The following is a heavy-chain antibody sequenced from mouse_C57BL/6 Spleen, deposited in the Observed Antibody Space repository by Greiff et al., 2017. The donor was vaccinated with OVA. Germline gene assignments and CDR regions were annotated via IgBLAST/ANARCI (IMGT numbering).Heavy chain of an antibody. CDR3: ARGTTVYWYFDV. J-gene: IGHJ1*03. Sequence: LVESGAELVKPGASVKMSCKASGYTFTSYWITWVKQRPGQGLEWIGDIYPGSGSTNYNEKFKSKATLTVDTSSSTAYMQLSSLTSEDSAVYYCARGTTVYWYFDVWGTGTTVTVSS. D-gene: IGHD1-1*01. V-gene: IGHV1-55*01. CDR2: IYPGSGST. CDR1: GYTFTSYW.